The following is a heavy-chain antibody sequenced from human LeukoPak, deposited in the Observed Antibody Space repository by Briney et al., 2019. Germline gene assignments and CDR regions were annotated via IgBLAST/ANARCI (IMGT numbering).Heavy chain of an antibody. V-gene: IGHV3-30*18. CDR2: ISYDGSNK. D-gene: IGHD6-13*01. Sequence: PGRPLRLSCAASGFTFSSYGMHWVRQAPGKGLEWVAVISYDGSNKYYADSVKGRFTISRDNSKNTLYLQMNSLRAEDTAVYYCAKDGSIAAAGTSWFDPWGRGTLVTVSS. CDR3: AKDGSIAAAGTSWFDP. CDR1: GFTFSSYG. J-gene: IGHJ5*02.